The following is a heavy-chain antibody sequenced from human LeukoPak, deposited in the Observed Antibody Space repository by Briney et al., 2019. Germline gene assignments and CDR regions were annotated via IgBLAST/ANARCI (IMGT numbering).Heavy chain of an antibody. CDR1: GYTFTGYY. V-gene: IGHV1-2*02. D-gene: IGHD4/OR15-4a*01. CDR2: INPDSGGT. Sequence: ASMKVSCKASGYTFTGYYIQWMRQAPGRGLEWMGWINPDSGGTKYAQSLQGRVTMTRDTSISTAYMELSRLGSDDTAVYYCARGPNFLDVWGQGTTVTASS. CDR3: ARGPNFLDV. J-gene: IGHJ6*02.